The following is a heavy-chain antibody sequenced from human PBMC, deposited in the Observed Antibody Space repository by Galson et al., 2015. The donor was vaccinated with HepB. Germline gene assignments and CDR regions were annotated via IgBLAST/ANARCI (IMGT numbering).Heavy chain of an antibody. J-gene: IGHJ4*02. CDR1: GFTFSNYG. Sequence: SLRLSCAASGFTFSNYGMSWVRQAPGKGLEWVSALSDSGYSTYYADSVKGRFAISRDNSKNTLYLQMNSLRAEDTAIYYCEKDFGQYYETSGYFYRVKWEPFDYWGQGILVTVSS. CDR3: EKDFGQYYETSGYFYRVKWEPFDY. D-gene: IGHD3-22*01. CDR2: LSDSGYST. V-gene: IGHV3-23*01.